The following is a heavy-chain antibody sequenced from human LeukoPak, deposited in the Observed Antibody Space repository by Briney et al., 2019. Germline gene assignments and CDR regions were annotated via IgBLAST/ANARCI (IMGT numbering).Heavy chain of an antibody. CDR2: IYYNGRT. V-gene: IGHV4-59*01. J-gene: IGHJ5*01. D-gene: IGHD2-2*01. CDR1: GAPISINY. CDR3: ARDRSPAWFYS. Sequence: SETLSLTCTVSGAPISINYWSWIRQPPGKGLEWIGYIYYNGRTNYNPPLRSRVSISLDASKTQFSLKLSSVTAADTAVYYCARDRSPAWFYSWGQGTLVTVSS.